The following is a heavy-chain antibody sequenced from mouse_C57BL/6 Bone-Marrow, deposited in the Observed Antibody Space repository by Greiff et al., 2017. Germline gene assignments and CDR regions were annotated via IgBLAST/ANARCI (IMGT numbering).Heavy chain of an antibody. Sequence: VQLKESGAELVRPGASVKLSCTASGFNIKDDYMHWVKQRPEQGLEWIGWIDPENGDTEYASKFQGKATITADTSSNTAYLQLSSLTSEDTAVYYCTLYGYSHWYFDVWGTGTTVTVSS. J-gene: IGHJ1*03. V-gene: IGHV14-4*01. D-gene: IGHD2-2*01. CDR3: TLYGYSHWYFDV. CDR2: IDPENGDT. CDR1: GFNIKDDY.